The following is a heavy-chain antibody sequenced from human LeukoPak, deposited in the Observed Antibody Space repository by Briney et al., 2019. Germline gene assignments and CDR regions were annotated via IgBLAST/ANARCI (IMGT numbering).Heavy chain of an antibody. CDR3: ARGRLDDYGDYTNPYYFDY. CDR1: GYTFTSYD. J-gene: IGHJ4*02. D-gene: IGHD4-17*01. V-gene: IGHV1-8*01. CDR2: MNPNSGNT. Sequence: ASVKVSCKASGYTFTSYDIHWVRQATGQGLEWMGWMNPNSGNTRYAQKFQGRVTMTRNTSISTAYMELSSLRSEDTAVYYCARGRLDDYGDYTNPYYFDYWGQGTLVTVSS.